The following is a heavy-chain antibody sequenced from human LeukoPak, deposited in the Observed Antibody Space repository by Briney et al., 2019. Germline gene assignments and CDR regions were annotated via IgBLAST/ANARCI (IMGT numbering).Heavy chain of an antibody. V-gene: IGHV3-30*04. D-gene: IGHD2-2*01. CDR1: GFTFSTYE. J-gene: IGHJ3*01. Sequence: GRSLRLSCAASGFTFSTYEMHWVRQAPGKGLEWVAVISHDGNDQYYGDSVKGRFTISRDNSKNALYLQMNSLRLEDTAVYYCARDRDCSGTSCFNAFDVWGQGTMAIVSS. CDR2: ISHDGNDQ. CDR3: ARDRDCSGTSCFNAFDV.